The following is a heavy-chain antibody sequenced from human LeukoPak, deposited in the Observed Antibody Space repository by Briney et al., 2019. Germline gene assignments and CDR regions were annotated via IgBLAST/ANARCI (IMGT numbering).Heavy chain of an antibody. J-gene: IGHJ4*02. CDR3: AREPLITMVRGAYFDY. V-gene: IGHV4-61*02. CDR2: IYTSGST. Sequence: SETLSLTCTVSGGSISSGSYYWSWIRQPAGKGLEWIGRIYTSGSTYYNPSLKSRVTISVDTSKNQFSLKLSSVTAADTAVYYCAREPLITMVRGAYFDYWGQETLVTVSS. D-gene: IGHD3-10*01. CDR1: GGSISSGSYY.